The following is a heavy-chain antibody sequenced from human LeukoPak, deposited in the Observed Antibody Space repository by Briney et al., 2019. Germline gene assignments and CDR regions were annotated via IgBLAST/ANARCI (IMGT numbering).Heavy chain of an antibody. V-gene: IGHV4-59*01. CDR3: GRVVLGVFDI. J-gene: IGHJ3*02. D-gene: IGHD3-16*01. CDR2: IYYSGST. Sequence: PSGTLSLTRTVSGGSLSSYYWSWLRQPPGKGLEWIGYIYYSGSTNYNPSLTSRVTISVDTSKNQFSLELSSVTGADTAVYYCGRVVLGVFDIWGQETMVTVSS. CDR1: GGSLSSYY.